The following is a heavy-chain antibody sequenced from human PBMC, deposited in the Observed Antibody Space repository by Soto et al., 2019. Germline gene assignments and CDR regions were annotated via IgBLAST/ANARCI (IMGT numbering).Heavy chain of an antibody. V-gene: IGHV1-69*12. J-gene: IGHJ4*02. CDR2: IIPIFGTA. CDR3: ARVPRRMDRSSPSFYY. D-gene: IGHD6-6*01. Sequence: QVQLVQSGAEVKNPGSSVKVSCKASGGTFSSYAISWVRQAPGHGLEWMGGIIPIFGTANYAQKCQGRVTITADETASTAYMELRSLRSEDTAVYYCARVPRRMDRSSPSFYYWGQGTLVTVSS. CDR1: GGTFSSYA.